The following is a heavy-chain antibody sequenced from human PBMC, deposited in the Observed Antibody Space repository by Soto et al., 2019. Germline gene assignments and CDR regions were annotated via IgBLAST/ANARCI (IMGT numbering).Heavy chain of an antibody. CDR1: GYTFTSYG. CDR2: ISAYNGNT. V-gene: IGHV1-18*01. Sequence: ASVKVSCKASGYTFTSYGISWVRQAPGQGLEWMGWISAYNGNTNYAQKLQGRVTMTTDTSTSTAYMELRSLRSDDTAVYYCARGGYDFWSGYYTVDYWGKGTLVTVSS. CDR3: ARGGYDFWSGYYTVDY. D-gene: IGHD3-3*01. J-gene: IGHJ4*02.